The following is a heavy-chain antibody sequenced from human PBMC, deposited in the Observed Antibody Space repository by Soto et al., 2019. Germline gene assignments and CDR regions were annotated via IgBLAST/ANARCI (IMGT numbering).Heavy chain of an antibody. D-gene: IGHD6-19*01. J-gene: IGHJ5*02. CDR2: ISAYNGNT. Sequence: XSVKVSCKASGYTFTSYGISWVRQAPVQGLEWMGWISAYNGNTNYAQKLQGRVTMTTDTSTSTAYMELRSLRSDDTAVYYCARVGPDSSGWGGNWFDPWGQGTLVTVSS. CDR3: ARVGPDSSGWGGNWFDP. CDR1: GYTFTSYG. V-gene: IGHV1-18*01.